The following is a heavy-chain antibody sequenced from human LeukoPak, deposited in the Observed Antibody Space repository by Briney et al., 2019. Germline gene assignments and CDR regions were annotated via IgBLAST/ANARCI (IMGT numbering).Heavy chain of an antibody. Sequence: ASVKVSCKASGGTFSSYAITWVRQAPGQGLEWMGWISTYNGNTNYAQKLQGRVTMTTDTSTSTAYMELRSLRSDDTAVYYCARGSMTTALGYWGQGTLVTVSS. J-gene: IGHJ4*02. CDR3: ARGSMTTALGY. CDR2: ISTYNGNT. V-gene: IGHV1-18*01. D-gene: IGHD4-17*01. CDR1: GGTFSSYA.